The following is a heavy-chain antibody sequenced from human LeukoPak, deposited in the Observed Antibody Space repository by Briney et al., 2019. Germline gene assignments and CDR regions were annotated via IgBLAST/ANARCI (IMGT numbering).Heavy chain of an antibody. CDR2: ISISSNYI. Sequence: GGSLRLSCAASGFTFSRYSMNWVRQAPGKGLEWVSSISISSNYIYYADSVKGRFTISRDNAKNSLYLQVNSLRAEDTAVYYCAKDDAWLRFGEWSQGTLVTVSS. J-gene: IGHJ4*02. CDR3: AKDDAWLRFGE. V-gene: IGHV3-21*01. CDR1: GFTFSRYS. D-gene: IGHD3-10*01.